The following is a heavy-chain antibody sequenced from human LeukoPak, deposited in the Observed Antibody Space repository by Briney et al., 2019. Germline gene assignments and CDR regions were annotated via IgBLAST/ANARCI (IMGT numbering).Heavy chain of an antibody. CDR3: AKDRSWYDY. CDR2: ISVVCGST. CDR1: GFTFDDYA. J-gene: IGHJ4*02. V-gene: IGHV3-43*02. Sequence: GGCLRLSCAASGFTFDDYAMHWVRQAPGKGLEWVSLISVVCGSTYYADSVKGRFTISRDNSKNSLYLQMNSLRTEDTALYHCAKDRSWYDYWGQGTLVTLPS. D-gene: IGHD2-15*01.